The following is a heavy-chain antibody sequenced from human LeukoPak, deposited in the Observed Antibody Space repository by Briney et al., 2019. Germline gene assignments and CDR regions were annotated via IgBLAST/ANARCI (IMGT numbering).Heavy chain of an antibody. CDR2: IYYSGST. J-gene: IGHJ4*02. CDR3: ARDIKNTREGFDY. D-gene: IGHD5-24*01. Sequence: PSQTLSLTRTVSGGSISSGDYYWSWIRQPPGKGLDWIGYIYYSGSTYYNPSLKSRVTISVDTSKNQFSLKLSSVTAADTAVYYCARDIKNTREGFDYWCQGTLVTVSS. CDR1: GGSISSGDYY. V-gene: IGHV4-30-4*08.